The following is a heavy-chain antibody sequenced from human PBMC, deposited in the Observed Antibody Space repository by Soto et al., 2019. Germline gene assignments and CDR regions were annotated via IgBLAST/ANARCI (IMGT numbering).Heavy chain of an antibody. CDR3: ARDHASSGGALGY. V-gene: IGHV1-69*12. CDR2: IIPIFGTA. Sequence: QVQLVQSGAEVKKPGSSVKVSCKASGGTFSSYAISWVRQAPGQGLEWMGGIIPIFGTANYEQKFQGRVTIPADESTIKAYMELSSLRSEDTGVYYCARDHASSGGALGYWGQGTLVTVSS. CDR1: GGTFSSYA. J-gene: IGHJ4*02. D-gene: IGHD3-22*01.